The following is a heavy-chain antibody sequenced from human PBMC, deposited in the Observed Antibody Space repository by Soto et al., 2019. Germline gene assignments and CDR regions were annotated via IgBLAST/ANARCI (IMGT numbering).Heavy chain of an antibody. J-gene: IGHJ6*02. CDR1: GFTFSSYS. Sequence: GESLKISCAASGFTFSSYSMNWVRQAPGKGLEWVSYISSSSSTIYYADSVKGRFTISRDNAKNSLYLQMNSLRDEDTAVYYCARIGGIVGATRRYGMDVWGQGTTVTVSS. CDR3: ARIGGIVGATRRYGMDV. CDR2: ISSSSSTI. V-gene: IGHV3-48*02. D-gene: IGHD1-26*01.